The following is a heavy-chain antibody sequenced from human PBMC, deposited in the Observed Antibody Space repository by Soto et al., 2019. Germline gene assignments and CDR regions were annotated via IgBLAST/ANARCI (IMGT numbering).Heavy chain of an antibody. J-gene: IGHJ6*02. D-gene: IGHD2-21*02. Sequence: SETLSLTCTVSGGSISGYYWRCIRQPPGKGLEWIGYMYNTGSTVYNPSFKSRVTISVDTSKNQFSLKLNSVTAADTAVYYCARDLWGYCGTDCYPLDVWGQGTTVTVSS. CDR3: ARDLWGYCGTDCYPLDV. V-gene: IGHV4-59*01. CDR1: GGSISGYY. CDR2: MYNTGST.